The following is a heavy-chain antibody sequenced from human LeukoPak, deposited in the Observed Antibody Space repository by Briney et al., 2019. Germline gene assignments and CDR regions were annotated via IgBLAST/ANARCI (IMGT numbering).Heavy chain of an antibody. CDR2: IRYDGSNK. V-gene: IGHV3-30*02. J-gene: IGHJ4*02. D-gene: IGHD3-3*01. Sequence: GGSLRLSCAASGFTFSSYGMHWVRQAPGKGLEWVAFIRYDGSNKYYADSVKGRFTISRDNSKNTLYLQMNSLRAEDTAVYYCANSLYDFWSGYFSDYFDYWGQGTLVAVSS. CDR3: ANSLYDFWSGYFSDYFDY. CDR1: GFTFSSYG.